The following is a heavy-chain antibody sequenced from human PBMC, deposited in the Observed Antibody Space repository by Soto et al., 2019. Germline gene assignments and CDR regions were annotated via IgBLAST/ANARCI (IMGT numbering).Heavy chain of an antibody. CDR3: ARCETYYSDSSGYGMDV. V-gene: IGHV4-59*01. D-gene: IGHD3-22*01. Sequence: NPSETLSLTCTVSGGSISSYYWSWIRQPPGKGLEWIGYIYYSGSTNYNPSLKSRVAISVDTSKNQFSLKLSSVTAADTAVYYCARCETYYSDSSGYGMDVWGRGTTVTVSS. J-gene: IGHJ6*02. CDR1: GGSISSYY. CDR2: IYYSGST.